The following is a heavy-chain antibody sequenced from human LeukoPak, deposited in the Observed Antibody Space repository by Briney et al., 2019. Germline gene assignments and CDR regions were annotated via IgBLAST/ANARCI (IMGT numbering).Heavy chain of an antibody. CDR2: IKEDGSGK. CDR1: GFTFSRYW. D-gene: IGHD3-16*02. Sequence: GGSLRLSCAASGFTFSRYWMSWVRQAPGKGLEWVANIKEDGSGKYYVDSVKGRFTISRDNAKNSLYLQMSSLRAEDTAVYYCARLPLSSYGMDVRGQGTTVTVSS. V-gene: IGHV3-7*04. J-gene: IGHJ6*02. CDR3: ARLPLSSYGMDV.